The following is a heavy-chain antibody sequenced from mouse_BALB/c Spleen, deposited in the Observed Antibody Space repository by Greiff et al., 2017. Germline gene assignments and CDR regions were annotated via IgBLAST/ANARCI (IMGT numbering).Heavy chain of an antibody. Sequence: VQLQQSGAELVKPGASVKLSCTASGFNIKDTYMHWVKQRHEQGLEWIGRIDLANGNTKYDPKFQGKATRTADTSSNTAYLQLSSLTSEDTAVYYCAIYYGYGWTADWGQGTLVTVSA. V-gene: IGHV14-3*02. J-gene: IGHJ3*01. D-gene: IGHD2-2*01. CDR2: IDLANGNT. CDR1: GFNIKDTY. CDR3: AIYYGYGWTAD.